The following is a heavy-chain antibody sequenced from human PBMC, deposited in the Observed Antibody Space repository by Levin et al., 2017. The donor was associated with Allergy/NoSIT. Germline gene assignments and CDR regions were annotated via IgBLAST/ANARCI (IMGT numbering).Heavy chain of an antibody. V-gene: IGHV3-23*01. J-gene: IGHJ4*02. D-gene: IGHD1-7*01. Sequence: GESLKISCAASGFTFSSYAMSWVRQAPGKGLEWVSAISGSGGSTYYADSVKGRFTISRDNSKNTLYLQMNSLRAEDTAVYYCAKVWGSTGTNTAGLYYFDYWGQGTLVTVSS. CDR2: ISGSGGST. CDR3: AKVWGSTGTNTAGLYYFDY. CDR1: GFTFSSYA.